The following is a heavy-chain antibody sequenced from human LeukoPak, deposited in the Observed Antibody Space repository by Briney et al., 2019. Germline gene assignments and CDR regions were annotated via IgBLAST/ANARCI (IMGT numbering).Heavy chain of an antibody. CDR2: IYHSGST. V-gene: IGHV4-30-2*01. Sequence: SETLSLTCAVSGGSISSGGYSWSWIRQPPGKGLEWIGYIYHSGSTYYNPSLKSRVTISVDTSKNQFSLKLSSVTAADTAVYYCATRLAKGKDYYDSSGYYPPFVYWGQGTLVTVSS. CDR3: ATRLAKGKDYYDSSGYYPPFVY. J-gene: IGHJ4*02. CDR1: GGSISSGGYS. D-gene: IGHD3-22*01.